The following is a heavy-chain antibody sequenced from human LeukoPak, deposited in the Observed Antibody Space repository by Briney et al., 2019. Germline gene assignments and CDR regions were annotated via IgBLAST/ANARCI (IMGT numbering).Heavy chain of an antibody. D-gene: IGHD6-19*01. CDR1: GGSISSYY. CDR3: ARGQWLDQTYYFDY. Sequence: SETLSLTCTVSGGSISSYYWSWIRQPPGKGLEWIGYIYYSGSTNYNPSLKSRVTISVDTSKNQFSLKLSSVTAADTAVYYCARGQWLDQTYYFDYWGQGTLVTVSS. CDR2: IYYSGST. J-gene: IGHJ4*02. V-gene: IGHV4-59*01.